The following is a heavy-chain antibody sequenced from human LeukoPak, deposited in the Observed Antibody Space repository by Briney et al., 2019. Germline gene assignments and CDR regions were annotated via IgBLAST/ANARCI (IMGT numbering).Heavy chain of an antibody. CDR1: GYTFTSYG. J-gene: IGHJ5*02. V-gene: IGHV1-18*01. Sequence: ASVKVSCKASGYTFTSYGISWVRQAPGPGLEWMGWISAYNGNTNYAQKLQGRVTMTTDTSTSTAYMELRSLRSDDTAVYYCARDQQWLGASWFDPWGQGTLVTVSS. CDR2: ISAYNGNT. CDR3: ARDQQWLGASWFDP. D-gene: IGHD6-19*01.